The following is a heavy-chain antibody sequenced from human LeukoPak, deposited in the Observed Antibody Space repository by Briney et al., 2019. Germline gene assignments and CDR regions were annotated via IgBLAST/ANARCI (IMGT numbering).Heavy chain of an antibody. D-gene: IGHD3-10*01. Sequence: SGTLSLTCTVSGGSISSGGYYWSWIRQHPGKGPEWIGYIYYSGSTYYNPSLKSRVTISVDTSKNQFSLKLSSVTAADTAVYYCARVDLVRGVIINWFDPWGQGTLVTVSS. CDR3: ARVDLVRGVIINWFDP. CDR2: IYYSGST. CDR1: GGSISSGGYY. V-gene: IGHV4-31*03. J-gene: IGHJ5*02.